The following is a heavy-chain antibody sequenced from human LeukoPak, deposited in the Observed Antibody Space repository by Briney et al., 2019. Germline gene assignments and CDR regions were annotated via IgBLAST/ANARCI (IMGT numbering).Heavy chain of an antibody. D-gene: IGHD2-2*01. V-gene: IGHV3-74*01. Sequence: GGSLRLSCAASGFTFSNYWMHWVRQAPGKGLVWVSRIDTDGGDTSYADSEKGRFTISRDNAKNTLYLQMNNLRAEDTAMYYCTRDRYPAAREFDYWGQGTLVTVSS. CDR1: GFTFSNYW. CDR3: TRDRYPAAREFDY. J-gene: IGHJ4*02. CDR2: IDTDGGDT.